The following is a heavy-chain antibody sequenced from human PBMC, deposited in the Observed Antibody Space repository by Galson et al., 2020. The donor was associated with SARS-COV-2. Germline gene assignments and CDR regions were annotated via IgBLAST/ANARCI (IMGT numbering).Heavy chain of an antibody. V-gene: IGHV1-18*04. J-gene: IGHJ4*02. CDR3: ATDLNGGFDSMYY. D-gene: IGHD5-12*01. CDR1: GYTFSTYG. Sequence: ASVKVSCQASGYTFSTYGISWVRQATGQGLEWMGWISSYNGNTNYAQKFHDRVTMTTDTSTNTAYMGLTSLTSDDTAVYYCATDLNGGFDSMYYWGQGTLVTVS. CDR2: ISSYNGNT.